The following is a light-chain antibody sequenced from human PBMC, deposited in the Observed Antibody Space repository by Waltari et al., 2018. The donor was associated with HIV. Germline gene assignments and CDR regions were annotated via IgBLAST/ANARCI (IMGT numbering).Light chain of an antibody. CDR2: LND. Sequence: QSVLTQPPSASGSPGQRVTISCSGSHPNIGSNNVQWYQQPPGAAPKLLLSLNDQRPSGVPSRFSGSKSGTSASLVSSGLRSEDEADYFCSVWDYALAGWMFGGGTRLTVL. J-gene: IGLJ3*02. V-gene: IGLV1-47*01. CDR1: HPNIGSNN. CDR3: SVWDYALAGWM.